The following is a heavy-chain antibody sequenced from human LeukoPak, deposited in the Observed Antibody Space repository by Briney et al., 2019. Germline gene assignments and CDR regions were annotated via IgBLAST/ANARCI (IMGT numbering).Heavy chain of an antibody. V-gene: IGHV3-74*01. CDR3: AKVRANRFASFDY. CDR1: GFTFSSYW. CDR2: INGDGSGT. D-gene: IGHD1/OR15-1a*01. J-gene: IGHJ4*02. Sequence: GGSLRLSCAASGFTFSSYWMHWVRQAPGKGLVWVSRINGDGSGTTYADSVKGRFTISRDNAKNTLYLQMNSLRAEDTAVYYCAKVRANRFASFDYWGQGTLVTVSS.